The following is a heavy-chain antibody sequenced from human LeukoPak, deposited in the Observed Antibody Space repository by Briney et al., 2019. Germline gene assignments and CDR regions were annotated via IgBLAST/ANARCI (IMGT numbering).Heavy chain of an antibody. Sequence: PSETLSLTCDVSGGSITQTNYWTWSRQPPGKGLEWIGEVNLQGSTNYNPSLMRRVAISVDTSANHVSLQLTSVTAADTAVYYCASRVGFSSSWGPYYFDYWGQGTLVTVSS. CDR3: ASRVGFSSSWGPYYFDY. CDR2: VNLQGST. V-gene: IGHV4-4*02. D-gene: IGHD6-13*01. CDR1: GGSITQTNY. J-gene: IGHJ4*02.